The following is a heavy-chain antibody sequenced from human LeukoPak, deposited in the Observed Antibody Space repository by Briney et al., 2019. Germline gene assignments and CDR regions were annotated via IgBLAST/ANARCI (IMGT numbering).Heavy chain of an antibody. V-gene: IGHV4-59*01. D-gene: IGHD5-12*01. Sequence: PSETLSLTCTVSGGSIRSYYYNWIRQTPAKGLEWIGYIYHDVATSYNPSLKSRVTMSVDTSKNQFSLTLISATAADTAVYYCARAQVASRIRLEHWGQGILVTVSS. CDR1: GGSIRSYY. CDR2: IYHDVAT. J-gene: IGHJ1*01. CDR3: ARAQVASRIRLEH.